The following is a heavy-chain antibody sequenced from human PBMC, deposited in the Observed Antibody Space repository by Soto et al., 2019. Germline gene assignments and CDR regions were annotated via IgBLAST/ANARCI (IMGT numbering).Heavy chain of an antibody. CDR2: IYYSGST. Sequence: SETLSLTCAVSGGSISSGDYYWSWIRQPPGKGLEWIGYIYYSGSTYYNPSLKSRVTISVDTSKNQFSLKLSSVTAADTAVYYCARDKLITIFGMFIECEPTDYYGMDVWAQGTTVTVSS. V-gene: IGHV4-30-4*01. D-gene: IGHD3-3*01. CDR3: ARDKLITIFGMFIECEPTDYYGMDV. J-gene: IGHJ6*02. CDR1: GGSISSGDYY.